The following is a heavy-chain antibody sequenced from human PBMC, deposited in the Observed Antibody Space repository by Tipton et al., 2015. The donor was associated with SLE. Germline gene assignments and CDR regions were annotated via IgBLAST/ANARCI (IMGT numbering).Heavy chain of an antibody. CDR3: ARGAYFYYDMDV. J-gene: IGHJ6*02. CDR1: GGSISSGSYH. CDR2: IYTSGST. D-gene: IGHD3-16*01. V-gene: IGHV4-61*09. Sequence: TLSLTCTVSGGSISSGSYHWSWIRQPAGKGLEWIGHIYTSGSTNYNPSLKSRVTISVDTSKNQFSLKLSSVTAADTAVYYCARGAYFYYDMDVWGQGTTVIVSS.